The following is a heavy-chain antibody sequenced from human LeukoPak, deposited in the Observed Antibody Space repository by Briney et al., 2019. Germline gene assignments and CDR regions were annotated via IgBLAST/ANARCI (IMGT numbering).Heavy chain of an antibody. J-gene: IGHJ6*03. Sequence: ASVKVSCKASGYTFTSYDINWVRQATGQGLEWMGWMNPNSGNTGYAQKFQGRVTMTRNTSISTAYMELSSLSSEDTAVYYCARVGTSQYTWGPYYYYMDVWGKGTTVTVSS. CDR1: GYTFTSYD. D-gene: IGHD1-20*01. CDR3: ARVGTSQYTWGPYYYYMDV. V-gene: IGHV1-8*01. CDR2: MNPNSGNT.